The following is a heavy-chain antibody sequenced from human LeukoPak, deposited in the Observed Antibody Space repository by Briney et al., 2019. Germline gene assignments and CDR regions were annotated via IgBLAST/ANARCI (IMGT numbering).Heavy chain of an antibody. V-gene: IGHV3-23*01. CDR2: ITGGGSGI. CDR1: RFTFSNYA. CDR3: AKWGDYDVLTGYYVSDY. Sequence: GASLRLSCAASRFTFSNYAMSWVRQAPGKGLEWVSAITGGGSGIYYADSMKSRFTISRDNSKNTLYLQINSLRAEDTAVYYCAKWGDYDVLTGYYVSDYWGQGTLVTVSS. D-gene: IGHD3-9*01. J-gene: IGHJ4*02.